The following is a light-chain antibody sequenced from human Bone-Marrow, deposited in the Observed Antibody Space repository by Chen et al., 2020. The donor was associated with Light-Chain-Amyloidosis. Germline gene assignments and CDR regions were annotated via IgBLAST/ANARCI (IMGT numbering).Light chain of an antibody. CDR3: SSYTSGRTLV. CDR1: SSDVSGYNH. V-gene: IGLV2-14*03. CDR2: DVR. J-gene: IGLJ2*01. Sequence: QSALPQPAPVSGSPGQSIPISCTGTSSDVSGYNHVSWYHQHPGKAPKLMIYDVRNRPSGVSNRFSGSKSGNTASLTISWLQAEDEADYYCSSYTSGRTLVFGGGTKLTVL.